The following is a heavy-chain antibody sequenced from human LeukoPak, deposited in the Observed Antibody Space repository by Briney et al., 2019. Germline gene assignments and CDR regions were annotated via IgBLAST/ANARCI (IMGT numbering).Heavy chain of an antibody. Sequence: PSETLSLTCTVSGGSISSSSYYWGWIRQPPGKGLEWIGSIYYRGSTYYNPSLKSRVTISVDTSKNQFSLKLSSVTAADTAVYYCARGVIWADYWGQGTLVTVSS. D-gene: IGHD3-16*02. J-gene: IGHJ4*02. CDR2: IYYRGST. CDR3: ARGVIWADY. V-gene: IGHV4-39*07. CDR1: GGSISSSSYY.